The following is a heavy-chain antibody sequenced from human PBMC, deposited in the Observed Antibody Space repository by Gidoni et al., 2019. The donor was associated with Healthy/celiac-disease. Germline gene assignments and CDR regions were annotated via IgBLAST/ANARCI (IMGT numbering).Heavy chain of an antibody. CDR3: AREGLWFGEFHDAFDI. D-gene: IGHD3-10*01. V-gene: IGHV3-11*01. CDR2: ISSSGSTI. J-gene: IGHJ3*02. CDR1: GFPFSDYY. Sequence: QVQLVESGGGLVKPGGSLRLCCAASGFPFSDYYVSWVRQATGKGLEWVSNISSSGSTIYYADTVKGRFTISRDNAKNSLYLQMNSLRAEDTAVYYCAREGLWFGEFHDAFDIWGQGTMVTVSS.